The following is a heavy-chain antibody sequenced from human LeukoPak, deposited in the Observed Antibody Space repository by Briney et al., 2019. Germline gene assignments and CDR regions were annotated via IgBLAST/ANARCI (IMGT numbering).Heavy chain of an antibody. D-gene: IGHD5-12*01. CDR2: IYHSGST. Sequence: SETLSLTCTVSGGSISTYYWSWVRQPPGKGLEWIGYIYHSGSTKYNPSLKSRVTISVDTSKNQFSLKLSSVTAADTAVYYCARDGYSGNDGLWGQGTLVTVSS. V-gene: IGHV4-59*01. CDR1: GGSISTYY. J-gene: IGHJ4*02. CDR3: ARDGYSGNDGL.